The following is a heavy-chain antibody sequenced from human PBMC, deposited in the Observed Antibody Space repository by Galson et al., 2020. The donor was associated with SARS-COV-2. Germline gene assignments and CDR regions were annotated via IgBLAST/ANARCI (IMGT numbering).Heavy chain of an antibody. CDR3: ARDNWNYIPSPGDFDY. Sequence: ASVKVSCKASGYTFTSYGISWVRQAPGQGLEWMGWISAYNGNTNYAQKLQGRVTMTTDTSTSTAYMELRSLRSDDTAVYYCARDNWNYIPSPGDFDYWGQGTLVTVSS. CDR1: GYTFTSYG. D-gene: IGHD1-7*01. J-gene: IGHJ4*02. CDR2: ISAYNGNT. V-gene: IGHV1-18*01.